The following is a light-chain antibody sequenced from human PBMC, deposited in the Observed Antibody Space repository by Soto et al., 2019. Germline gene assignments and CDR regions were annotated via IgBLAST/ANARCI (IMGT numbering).Light chain of an antibody. CDR1: SSDVGGYNI. CDR3: SSYTGSGTVV. Sequence: QSVLTQPASVSGSPGQSITISCAGSSSDVGGYNIVSWYQQHPGKAPKLMIYEVSSRPSGISNRFSGSKSGNTASLTISGLQAEDEADYYCSSYTGSGTVVFGGGTKLTVL. V-gene: IGLV2-14*01. CDR2: EVS. J-gene: IGLJ2*01.